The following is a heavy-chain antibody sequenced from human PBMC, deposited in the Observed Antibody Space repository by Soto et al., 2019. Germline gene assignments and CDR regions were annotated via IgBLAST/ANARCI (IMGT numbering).Heavy chain of an antibody. V-gene: IGHV3-53*01. J-gene: IGHJ4*02. Sequence: GGSLRLSCAASGFTVSSNYMCWVRQAPGKGLEWVSVIYSGGSTYYADSVKGRFTISRDNSKNTLYLHMNSLRAEDTAVYYCGREATIFGRVNYFGYWGQGTLVTVAS. CDR3: GREATIFGRVNYFGY. CDR2: IYSGGST. D-gene: IGHD3-3*01. CDR1: GFTVSSNY.